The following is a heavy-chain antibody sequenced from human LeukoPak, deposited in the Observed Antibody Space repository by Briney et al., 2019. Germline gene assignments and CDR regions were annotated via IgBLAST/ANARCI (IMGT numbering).Heavy chain of an antibody. CDR3: AKVSRGYYDSSGYYYFDY. J-gene: IGHJ4*02. Sequence: PGGSLRLSCAASGFTFSSYEMNWVRQAPGKGLEWVANIKQDGSEKYYVDSVKGRFTIPRDNAKNSLYLQMNSLRAEDTAVYYCAKVSRGYYDSSGYYYFDYWGQGTLVTVSS. CDR1: GFTFSSYE. V-gene: IGHV3-7*01. CDR2: IKQDGSEK. D-gene: IGHD3-22*01.